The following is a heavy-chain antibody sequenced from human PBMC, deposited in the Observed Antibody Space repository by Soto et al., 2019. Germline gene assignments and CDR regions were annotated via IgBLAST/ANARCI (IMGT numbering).Heavy chain of an antibody. CDR2: ISSSSTYI. J-gene: IGHJ6*02. D-gene: IGHD2-2*01. CDR3: ARIGTAAAIGTYGMDV. Sequence: EVQLVESGGGLVKPGGSLRLSCAASGFSFSTYSMNWVRQAPGKGLEWVSAISSSSTYIYYGDSVKGRFTISRDNATNSLYLQMNSLRAEDTAVYYCARIGTAAAIGTYGMDVWGQGTTVTVSS. V-gene: IGHV3-21*01. CDR1: GFSFSTYS.